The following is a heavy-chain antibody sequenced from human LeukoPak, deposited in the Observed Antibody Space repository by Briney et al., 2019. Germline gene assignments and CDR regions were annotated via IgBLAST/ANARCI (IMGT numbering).Heavy chain of an antibody. CDR1: GYSISSGYY. CDR3: ARECSSTSCYTRSFDP. CDR2: LYHSGST. V-gene: IGHV4-38-2*02. Sequence: PSETLSLTCIVSGYSISSGYYWGWIRPPPGKGLEWIGNLYHSGSTYYNPSLRSRATISGDTSKNQFSLSLSSVTAADTAVYCCARECSSTSCYTRSFDPWGQGTLVTVSS. D-gene: IGHD2-2*02. J-gene: IGHJ5*02.